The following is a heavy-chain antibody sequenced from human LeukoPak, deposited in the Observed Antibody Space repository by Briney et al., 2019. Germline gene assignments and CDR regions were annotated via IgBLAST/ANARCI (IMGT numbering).Heavy chain of an antibody. CDR3: AKNRIPTAITPDS. CDR2: IPYDSSNK. Sequence: GGSLRLSCAASGFTFSNYGMPWLRQAPGKGLEWVAVIPYDSSNKYYTDSVKGRFTISRDNSENTLYLQMNSLRAEDTAVYYCAKNRIPTAITPDSWGQGTLVTVSS. V-gene: IGHV3-30*18. J-gene: IGHJ5*01. D-gene: IGHD2-2*02. CDR1: GFTFSNYG.